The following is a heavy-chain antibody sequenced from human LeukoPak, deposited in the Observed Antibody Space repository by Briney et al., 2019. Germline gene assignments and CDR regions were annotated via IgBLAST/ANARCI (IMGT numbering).Heavy chain of an antibody. Sequence: GGSLRLSCAASGFTFSSYGMXXXXXAPXXXLXXXXXXXXDXXXXFYXDSMKXXXTISRDXSKNTLYLQMNSLRAEDTAVYYCARENAPTAIAAALDFWGQGTLVTVSS. D-gene: IGHD6-13*01. CDR3: ARENAPTAIAAALDF. J-gene: IGHJ4*02. CDR1: GFTFSSYG. V-gene: IGHV3-33*01. CDR2: XXXDXXXX.